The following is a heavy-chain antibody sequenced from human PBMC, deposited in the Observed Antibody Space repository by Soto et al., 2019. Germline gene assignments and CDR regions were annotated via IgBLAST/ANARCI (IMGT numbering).Heavy chain of an antibody. V-gene: IGHV1-2*02. Sequence: RASVKVSCKASGYTFTDHYIHWVRQAPGQGLEWMGWINPISGVTNYAQNFQGRVTMTRDTSISTAYMELSRLTSDDTAVYYCARTYDILTGTDWGQGTLVTVSS. CDR3: ARTYDILTGTD. CDR1: GYTFTDHY. D-gene: IGHD3-9*01. J-gene: IGHJ4*02. CDR2: INPISGVT.